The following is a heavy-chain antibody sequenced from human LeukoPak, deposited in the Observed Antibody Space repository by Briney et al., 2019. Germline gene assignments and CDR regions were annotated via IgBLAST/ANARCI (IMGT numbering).Heavy chain of an antibody. J-gene: IGHJ4*02. V-gene: IGHV3-23*01. D-gene: IGHD3-10*01. CDR3: AKKRHFGSGSADFDY. CDR1: GFTFSSYA. CDR2: ISNIGGST. Sequence: GGSLRLSCAASGFTFSSYAMSWVRQTPGKGLEWVSGISNIGGSTYYTDSVKGRFTISRDKSKNTLFLQMNCLRAEDTALYYCAKKRHFGSGSADFDYWGQGTLVTVSS.